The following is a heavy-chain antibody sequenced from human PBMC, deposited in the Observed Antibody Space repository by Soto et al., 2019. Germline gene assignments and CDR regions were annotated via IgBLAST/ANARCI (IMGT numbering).Heavy chain of an antibody. J-gene: IGHJ6*03. CDR2: MNPNSGNT. V-gene: IGHV1-8*01. D-gene: IGHD6-13*01. Sequence: ASVKVSCKASGYTFTSYDINWVRQATGQGLEWMGWMNPNSGNTGYAQKFQGRVTMTRNTSISTAYMELSSLRSEDTAVYYCARMGWVGNSSSPYHYYYYMDVWGKGTTVTVSS. CDR3: ARMGWVGNSSSPYHYYYYMDV. CDR1: GYTFTSYD.